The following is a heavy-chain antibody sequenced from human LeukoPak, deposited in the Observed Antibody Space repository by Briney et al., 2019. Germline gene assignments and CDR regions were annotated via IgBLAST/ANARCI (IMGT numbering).Heavy chain of an antibody. CDR3: AKARITGGKGKCYFDY. V-gene: IGHV3-23*01. D-gene: IGHD2-8*02. Sequence: GGSLRLSRAASGFMFSTYAMSWVRQAPGKGLEWVSSISGSGGSTYYADSVKGRLTISRDSSKNTMYLQMNSLRAEDTAVYFCAKARITGGKGKCYFDYWGQGTLVTVSS. CDR1: GFMFSTYA. J-gene: IGHJ4*02. CDR2: ISGSGGST.